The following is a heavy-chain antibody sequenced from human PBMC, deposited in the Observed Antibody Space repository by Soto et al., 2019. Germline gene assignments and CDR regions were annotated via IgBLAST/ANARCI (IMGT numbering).Heavy chain of an antibody. V-gene: IGHV3-23*01. CDR1: GFTFSSYA. CDR2: ISGSGGST. D-gene: IGHD3-22*01. Sequence: GGSLRLSCAASGFTFSSYAMSWVRQAPGKGLEWVSAISGSGGSTYYADSVKGRFTISRDNSKNTLYLQMNSLRAEDTAVYYCAKVSSDSSGYYLPFDYWGQGTLVTVS. J-gene: IGHJ4*02. CDR3: AKVSSDSSGYYLPFDY.